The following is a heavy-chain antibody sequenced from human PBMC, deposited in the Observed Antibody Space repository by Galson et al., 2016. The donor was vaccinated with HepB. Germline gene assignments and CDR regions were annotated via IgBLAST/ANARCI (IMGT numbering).Heavy chain of an antibody. CDR3: ARDLSHFEFDY. CDR2: ISAYNGNT. CDR1: GYTFTSYG. Sequence: SVKVSCKASGYTFTSYGISWVRQAPGQGLEWMGWISAYNGNTNYAQMLQGRVTMTTDTSTSKAYMELRSLRSDDTAVYYCARDLSHFEFDYWGQGTLVTVSS. D-gene: IGHD2/OR15-2a*01. J-gene: IGHJ4*02. V-gene: IGHV1-18*04.